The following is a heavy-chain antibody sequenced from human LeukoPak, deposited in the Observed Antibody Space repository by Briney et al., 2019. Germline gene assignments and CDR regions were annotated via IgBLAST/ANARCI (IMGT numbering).Heavy chain of an antibody. D-gene: IGHD1-1*01. J-gene: IGHJ5*02. CDR2: ISPNTGET. CDR3: ASKATQGDT. CDR1: GYTFTSYG. V-gene: IGHV1-18*01. Sequence: GASVKVSCKASGYTFTSYGIGWVRQAPGQGLDWMGWISPNTGETLYSQKFQGRVTMTRDTSISTAYMELSGLTSDDTAVYYCASKATQGDTWGQGTLVIVSS.